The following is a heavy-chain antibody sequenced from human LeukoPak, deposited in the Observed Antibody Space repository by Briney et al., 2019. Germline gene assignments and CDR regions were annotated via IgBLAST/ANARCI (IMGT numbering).Heavy chain of an antibody. D-gene: IGHD4-23*01. Sequence: PGGSLRLSCAASGFTFDDYAMHWVRQAPGKGLEWVSGISWNSGSIGYADSVKGRFTISRDNAKNSLYLQMNSLRAEDTALYYCARNTVGFDYWGQGTLVTVSS. CDR3: ARNTVGFDY. J-gene: IGHJ4*02. V-gene: IGHV3-9*01. CDR1: GFTFDDYA. CDR2: ISWNSGSI.